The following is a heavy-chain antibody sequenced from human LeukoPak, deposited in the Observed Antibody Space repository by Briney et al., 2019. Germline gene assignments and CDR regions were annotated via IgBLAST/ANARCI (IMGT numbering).Heavy chain of an antibody. D-gene: IGHD2-21*02. J-gene: IGHJ3*02. CDR1: GFTFSSYA. CDR2: ISGSGGST. CDR3: AREPVVTAISEYAFDI. Sequence: GGSLRLSCAASGFTFSSYAMSWVRQAPGKGLEWVSAISGSGGSTYYADSVKGRFTISRDNSKNTLYLQMNSLRAEDTAVYYCAREPVVTAISEYAFDIWGQGTMVTVSS. V-gene: IGHV3-23*01.